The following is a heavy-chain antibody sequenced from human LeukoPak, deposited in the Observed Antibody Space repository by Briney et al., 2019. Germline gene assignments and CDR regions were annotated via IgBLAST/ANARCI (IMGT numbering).Heavy chain of an antibody. CDR1: GYPFTSYG. D-gene: IGHD2-15*01. J-gene: IGHJ5*02. CDR3: ARDHGRGDWFDP. CDR2: ISAYNGNT. V-gene: IGHV1-18*04. Sequence: ASVKVSLKASGYPFTSYGISWVRRAPGQGGGWMGWISAYNGNTNYAQKLQGRVTMTTDTSTSTAYMELRSLRSDDTAVYYCARDHGRGDWFDPWGQGTLVTVSS.